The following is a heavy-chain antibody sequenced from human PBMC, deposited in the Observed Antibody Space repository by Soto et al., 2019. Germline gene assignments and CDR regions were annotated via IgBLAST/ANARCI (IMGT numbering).Heavy chain of an antibody. CDR2: IIPIFGTA. J-gene: IGHJ6*02. CDR1: GGTFSSYA. D-gene: IGHD3-16*01. Sequence: ASVKVSCKASGGTFSSYAISWVRQAPGQGLEWMGGIIPIFGTANYAQKFQGRVTITADKSTSTAYMELSSLRSEDTAVYYCARRRMRGGADNYYGMDVWGQGTTVTVSS. V-gene: IGHV1-69*06. CDR3: ARRRMRGGADNYYGMDV.